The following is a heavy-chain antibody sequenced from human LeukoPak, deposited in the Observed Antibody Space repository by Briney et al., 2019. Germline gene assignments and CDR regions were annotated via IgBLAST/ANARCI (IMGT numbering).Heavy chain of an antibody. D-gene: IGHD3-10*01. V-gene: IGHV3-66*01. CDR2: IYSGGST. CDR1: EFSVGSNY. Sequence: QPGGSLRLSCAASEFSVGSNYMTWVRQAPGKGLEWVSLIYSGGSTYYADSVKGRFTISRDNSKNTLYLQMNSLRAEDTAVYYCARERGSDYWGQGTLVTVSS. J-gene: IGHJ4*02. CDR3: ARERGSDY.